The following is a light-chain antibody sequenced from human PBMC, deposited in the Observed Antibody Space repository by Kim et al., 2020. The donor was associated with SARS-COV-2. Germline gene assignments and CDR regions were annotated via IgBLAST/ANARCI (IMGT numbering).Light chain of an antibody. CDR1: SSDVGGYNY. Sequence: QSALTQPASVSGSPGQSITISCTGTSSDVGGYNYVSWYQQHPGKTPKLMIFDVSKRPSGVSDRFSGSKSGNTASLTISGLQAEDEADYYCSSYTSSGTWVFGGGTKVTVL. CDR2: DVS. CDR3: SSYTSSGTWV. J-gene: IGLJ3*02. V-gene: IGLV2-14*01.